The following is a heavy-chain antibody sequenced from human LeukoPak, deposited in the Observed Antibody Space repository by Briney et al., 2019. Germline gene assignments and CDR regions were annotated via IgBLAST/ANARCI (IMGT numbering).Heavy chain of an antibody. J-gene: IGHJ4*02. V-gene: IGHV4-4*07. Sequence: SETLSLTCTVSGGSISSYYWSWIRQPAGKGLEWIGRIYTSGSTNYNPSLKSRVTMSVDTSKNQFSLKLSSVTAADTAVYYCARGKGHGGYDILTGYHYWGQGTLVTVSS. D-gene: IGHD3-9*01. CDR1: GGSISSYY. CDR2: IYTSGST. CDR3: ARGKGHGGYDILTGYHY.